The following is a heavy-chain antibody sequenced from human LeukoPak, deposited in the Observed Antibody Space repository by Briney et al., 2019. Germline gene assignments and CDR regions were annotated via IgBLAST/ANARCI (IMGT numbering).Heavy chain of an antibody. J-gene: IGHJ4*02. CDR1: GFTFSSYA. Sequence: GGSLRLSCAASGFTFSSYAMSWVRQAPGKGLEWVSAISGSGGSTYYADSVKGRFTISGDNSKNTLYLQMNSLRAEDTAVYYCAKDLGSSSWTPIDYWGQGTLVTVSS. CDR2: ISGSGGST. V-gene: IGHV3-23*01. CDR3: AKDLGSSSWTPIDY. D-gene: IGHD6-13*01.